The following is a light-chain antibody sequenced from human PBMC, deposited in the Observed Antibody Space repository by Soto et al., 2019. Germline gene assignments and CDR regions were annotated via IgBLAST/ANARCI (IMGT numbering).Light chain of an antibody. CDR2: WAS. Sequence: DIVMTQSPDSLAVSLGERATFNCKSSQSVLYSSNNKNYLAWFQQKPGQPPKLLIYWASTRESGVPDRSSGSGSGTDFTLTISRLEPEDFAVYYCQQYGTSPQTFGQGTKVDIK. J-gene: IGKJ1*01. CDR1: QSVLYSSNNKNY. V-gene: IGKV4-1*01. CDR3: QQYGTSPQT.